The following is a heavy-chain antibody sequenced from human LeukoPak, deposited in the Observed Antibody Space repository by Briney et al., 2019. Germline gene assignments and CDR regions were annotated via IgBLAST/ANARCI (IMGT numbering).Heavy chain of an antibody. Sequence: PGGSLRLSCAASGFTFSSYWMHWVRQAPGKGLVWVSRVNRDGSSTNYADSVKGRFTISRDNAKNTVCLQMNSLRAEDTAVYYCARVDCSSTSCYIWFDPWGQGTLVTVSS. J-gene: IGHJ5*02. CDR1: GFTFSSYW. CDR2: VNRDGSST. V-gene: IGHV3-74*01. D-gene: IGHD2-2*02. CDR3: ARVDCSSTSCYIWFDP.